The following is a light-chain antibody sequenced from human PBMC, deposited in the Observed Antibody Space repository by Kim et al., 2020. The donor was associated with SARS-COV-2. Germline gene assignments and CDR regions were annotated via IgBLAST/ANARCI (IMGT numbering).Light chain of an antibody. CDR3: QQYNNWHPWT. V-gene: IGKV3-15*01. CDR1: QSISSS. Sequence: EIVMTQSPATLSVSPGERATLSCRASQSISSSLAWYQKKPGQAPRLLIYGASTMSTGIPARFSGSGSGTEFTLTISSLQSEDFAVYYCQQYNNWHPWTFGLGTKVDIK. J-gene: IGKJ1*01. CDR2: GAS.